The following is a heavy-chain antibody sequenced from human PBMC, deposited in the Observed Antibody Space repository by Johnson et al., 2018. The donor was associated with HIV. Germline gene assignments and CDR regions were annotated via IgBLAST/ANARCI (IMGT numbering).Heavy chain of an antibody. CDR1: GFTFDDYA. V-gene: IGHV3-9*01. J-gene: IGHJ3*02. CDR2: ISWNSGSI. Sequence: EVQLVESGGVVVQPGGSLRLSCAASGFTFDDYAMHWVRQAPGKGLEWVSGISWNSGSIGYADSVKGRFTISRDNAKNSLYLQMNSLRVEDTALYYCARAVRIGVGGTVLGASDIWGQGTMVTVSS. D-gene: IGHD3-22*01. CDR3: ARAVRIGVGGTVLGASDI.